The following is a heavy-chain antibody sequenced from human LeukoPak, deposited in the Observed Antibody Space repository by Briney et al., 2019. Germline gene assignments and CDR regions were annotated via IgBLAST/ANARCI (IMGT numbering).Heavy chain of an antibody. CDR2: ISGDGTTI. V-gene: IGHV3-74*01. Sequence: GGSLRLSCATSGITFSNYRMHWVRQVPGKGLEWVSRISGDGTTISYADSVKGRFTISRDNAKNTLYLQMSSLRAEDTAVYYCARDTDGLHYWGQGALVTVSS. CDR1: GITFSNYR. J-gene: IGHJ4*02. CDR3: ARDTDGLHY. D-gene: IGHD2-8*02.